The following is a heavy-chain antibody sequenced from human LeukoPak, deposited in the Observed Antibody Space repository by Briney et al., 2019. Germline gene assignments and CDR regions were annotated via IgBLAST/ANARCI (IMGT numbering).Heavy chain of an antibody. CDR3: ARYNYNSGWSVWFDP. V-gene: IGHV4-4*07. D-gene: IGHD6-19*01. J-gene: IGHJ5*02. Sequence: SETLSLTCSVSGGSISSSHWSWIRQPAGKRLEWIGRIYPSGSTNYNPSLKSRVTMSIDTSKNQFSLKLSSVTAADTAVYYCARYNYNSGWSVWFDPWGQGTLVTVSS. CDR2: IYPSGST. CDR1: GGSISSSH.